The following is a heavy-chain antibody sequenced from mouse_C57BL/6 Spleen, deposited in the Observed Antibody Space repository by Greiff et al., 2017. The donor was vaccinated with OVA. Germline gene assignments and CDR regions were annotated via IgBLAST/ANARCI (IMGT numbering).Heavy chain of an antibody. CDR2: IYPGSGST. V-gene: IGHV1-55*01. Sequence: VQLQQPGAELVKPGASVKTSCKASGYTFTSYWITWVKQRPGQGLEWIGDIYPGSGSTNYNEKFKSKATLTVDTSSSTAYMQLSSLTSEDSAVYYCARALYYDYIGDYWGQGTSVTVSS. D-gene: IGHD2-4*01. CDR3: ARALYYDYIGDY. CDR1: GYTFTSYW. J-gene: IGHJ4*01.